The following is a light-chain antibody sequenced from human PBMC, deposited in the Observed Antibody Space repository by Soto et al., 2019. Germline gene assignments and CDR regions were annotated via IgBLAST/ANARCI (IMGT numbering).Light chain of an antibody. Sequence: HLTLSPSSLSEYVAYRATITCRATQTISHYLHWYQQKQGKPPKVLIYGASNLQSGVPPRFSGSGSGTDFTLTISSLQSEDFAVYYCHQYDDGPYTFGQGTKVDIK. CDR1: QTISHY. V-gene: IGKV1-6*01. J-gene: IGKJ2*01. CDR2: GAS. CDR3: HQYDDGPYT.